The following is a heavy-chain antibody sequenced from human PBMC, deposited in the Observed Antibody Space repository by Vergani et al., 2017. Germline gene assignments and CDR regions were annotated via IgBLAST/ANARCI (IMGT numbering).Heavy chain of an antibody. J-gene: IGHJ3*02. D-gene: IGHD2-15*01. Sequence: QVQLQESGPGLVKPSETLSLTCTVSGGSVSSGSYYWSWIRQPPGKGLEWIGYIYYSGSTNYNPSLKSRVTISVDTSKNQFSLKLSSVTAADTAVYYCARVRRIGPEGAFDIWGQGTMVTVSS. V-gene: IGHV4-61*01. CDR2: IYYSGST. CDR3: ARVRRIGPEGAFDI. CDR1: GGSVSSGSYY.